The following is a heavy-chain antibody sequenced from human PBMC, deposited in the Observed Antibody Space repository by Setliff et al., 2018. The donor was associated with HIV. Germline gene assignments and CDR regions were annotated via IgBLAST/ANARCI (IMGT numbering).Heavy chain of an antibody. J-gene: IGHJ4*02. Sequence: GGSLRLSCAASGFTFSNYAMSWVRQAPGEGLEWVSHISGSGQTIYYADSVKGRFTISRDNAKNSVLLQMNSLRVEDTAVYFCAAQGVLWGQGTQVTVSS. CDR3: AAQGVL. CDR1: GFTFSNYA. V-gene: IGHV3-11*04. CDR2: ISGSGQTI.